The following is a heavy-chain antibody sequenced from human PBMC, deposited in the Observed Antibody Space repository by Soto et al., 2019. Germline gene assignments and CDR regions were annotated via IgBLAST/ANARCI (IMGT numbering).Heavy chain of an antibody. CDR1: GCTFSSYG. CDR2: ISYDGSNK. J-gene: IGHJ4*02. V-gene: IGHV3-30*18. Sequence: GGSLRLCCAASGCTFSSYGMHWVRQAPGKGLEWVAVISYDGSNKYYADSVKGRFTISRDNSKNTLYLQMNSLRAEDTAVYYCAKDIGYSSGWYGVDYWGQGT. D-gene: IGHD6-19*01. CDR3: AKDIGYSSGWYGVDY.